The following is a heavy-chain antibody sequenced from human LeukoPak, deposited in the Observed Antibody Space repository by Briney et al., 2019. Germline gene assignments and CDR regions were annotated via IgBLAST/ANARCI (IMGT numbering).Heavy chain of an antibody. CDR2: IKDDGSDK. D-gene: IGHD5-18*01. CDR3: ADLGYSD. V-gene: IGHV3-7*01. Sequence: GGSLRLSCVASGLTYSSSWMTWARQAPGKGLEWVATIKDDGSDKYYVDSVKGRFSISRDNAKSSLYLQMNSLRLEDTAMYYCADLGYSDWGQGALVTVSS. J-gene: IGHJ4*02. CDR1: GLTYSSSW.